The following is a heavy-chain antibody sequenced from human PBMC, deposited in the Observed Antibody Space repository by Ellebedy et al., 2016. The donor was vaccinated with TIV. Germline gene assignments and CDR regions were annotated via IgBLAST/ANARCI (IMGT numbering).Heavy chain of an antibody. D-gene: IGHD5-24*01. CDR2: IHYTGTT. J-gene: IGHJ4*02. Sequence: MPGGSLRLSCTVSGVSISGYYWSWVRQPPGKGLEWIGYIHYTGTTNSNPSLKSRVTISLDTSKNQFSLNLNSVTAADTAVYYCTKTRRWLQPDFHYWGQGSLVTVSS. V-gene: IGHV4-59*01. CDR3: TKTRRWLQPDFHY. CDR1: GVSISGYY.